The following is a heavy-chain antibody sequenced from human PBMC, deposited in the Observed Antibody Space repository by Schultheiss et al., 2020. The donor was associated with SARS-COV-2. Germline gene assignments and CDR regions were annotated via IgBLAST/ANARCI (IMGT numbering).Heavy chain of an antibody. J-gene: IGHJ6*02. V-gene: IGHV4-59*01. CDR3: ARAGSVGCSSTSCSYGMDV. CDR2: IYYSGST. CDR1: GGSISNYY. D-gene: IGHD2-2*01. Sequence: SQTLSLTCTVSGGSISNYYWTWIRQPPGKGLEWVGYIYYSGSTNYNPSLKSRVTMSLDTSKNQFSLNLDSVTAADTAVYYCARAGSVGCSSTSCSYGMDVWGQGTTVTVSS.